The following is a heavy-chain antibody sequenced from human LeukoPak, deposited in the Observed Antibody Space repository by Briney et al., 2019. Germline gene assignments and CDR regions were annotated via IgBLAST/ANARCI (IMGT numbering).Heavy chain of an antibody. J-gene: IGHJ3*02. D-gene: IGHD4-23*01. V-gene: IGHV3-21*04. CDR1: GFTFSIYS. CDR2: ISSSGSYI. CDR3: AKDLYGGKRPGAFDI. Sequence: GGSLRLSCAASGFTFSIYSMDWVRQAPGKGLEWVSSISSSGSYIYYADSLKGRFTISRDNAKNSLYLQMNSLRAEDTAVYYCAKDLYGGKRPGAFDIWGQGTMVTVSS.